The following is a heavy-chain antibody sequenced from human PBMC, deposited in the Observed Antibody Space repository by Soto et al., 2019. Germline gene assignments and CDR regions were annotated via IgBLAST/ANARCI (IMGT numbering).Heavy chain of an antibody. D-gene: IGHD4-17*01. V-gene: IGHV3-43*01. J-gene: IGHJ6*02. CDR1: GFTFDDYT. Sequence: PGGSLRLSCAASGFTFDDYTMHWVRQAPGKGLEWVSLISWDGGSTYYADSVKGRFTISRDNSKNSLYLQMNSLRTEDTALYYCAKDKGDYGGTYGMDVWGQGTTVTVSS. CDR3: AKDKGDYGGTYGMDV. CDR2: ISWDGGST.